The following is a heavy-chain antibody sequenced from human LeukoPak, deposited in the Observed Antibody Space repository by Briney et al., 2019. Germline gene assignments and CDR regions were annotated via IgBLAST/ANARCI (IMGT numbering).Heavy chain of an antibody. D-gene: IGHD3-22*01. CDR1: GFTFSSYG. CDR2: IRYDGSNK. V-gene: IGHV3-30*02. Sequence: GGSLRLSCAASGFTFSSYGMHWVRQAPGKGLEWVAFIRYDGSNKYCADSVKGRFTVSRDNSKNTLYLQMNSLRAEDTAVYYCAKEPPGYYYDSSGYGLGIFDYWGQGTLVTVSS. J-gene: IGHJ4*02. CDR3: AKEPPGYYYDSSGYGLGIFDY.